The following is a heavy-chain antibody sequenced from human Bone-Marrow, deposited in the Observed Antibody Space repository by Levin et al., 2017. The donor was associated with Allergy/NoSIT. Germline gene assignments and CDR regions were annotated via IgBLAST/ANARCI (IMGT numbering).Heavy chain of an antibody. D-gene: IGHD2-15*01. V-gene: IGHV1-18*01. J-gene: IGHJ6*02. CDR3: ARDALVVVVAATPYYYYGMDV. CDR2: ISAYNGNT. CDR1: GYTFTSYG. Sequence: GASVKVSCKASGYTFTSYGISWVRQAPGQGLEWMGWISAYNGNTNYAQKLQGRVTMTTDTSTSTAYMELRSLRSDDTAVYYCARDALVVVVAATPYYYYGMDVWGQGTTVTVSS.